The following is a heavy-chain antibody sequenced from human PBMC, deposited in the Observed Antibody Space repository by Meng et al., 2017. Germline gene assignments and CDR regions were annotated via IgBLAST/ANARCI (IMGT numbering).Heavy chain of an antibody. D-gene: IGHD6-19*01. CDR3: ARVTGYSSPPFDY. V-gene: IGHV3-23*01. Sequence: GESLKISCAASGFTFSSYAMSWVRQAPGKGLEWVSAISGSGGSTYYADSVKGRFTISRDNSKNTLYLQMNSLRAEDTAVYYCARVTGYSSPPFDYWGQGTLVTVSS. J-gene: IGHJ4*02. CDR2: ISGSGGST. CDR1: GFTFSSYA.